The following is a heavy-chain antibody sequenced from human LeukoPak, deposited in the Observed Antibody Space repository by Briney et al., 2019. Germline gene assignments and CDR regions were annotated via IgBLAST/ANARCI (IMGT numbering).Heavy chain of an antibody. CDR1: GGSISSYY. CDR3: ASGYSYDLFDY. J-gene: IGHJ4*02. CDR2: IYYSGST. V-gene: IGHV4-59*12. Sequence: PSETLSLTCAVSGGSISSYYWSWIRQPPGKGLEWIGYIYYSGSTYYNPSLKSRVTISVDTSKNQFSLKLSSVTAADTAVYYCASGYSYDLFDYWGQGTLVTVSS. D-gene: IGHD5-18*01.